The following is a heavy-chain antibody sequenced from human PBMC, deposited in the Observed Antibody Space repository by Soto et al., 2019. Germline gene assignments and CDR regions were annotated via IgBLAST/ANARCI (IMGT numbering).Heavy chain of an antibody. J-gene: IGHJ6*02. CDR3: AKDFKVSGSHYGTLNYYYGMDV. D-gene: IGHD3-10*01. Sequence: GGSLRLSCAASGFTFSTYGMQWVRQAPGKGLEWVAVISYDGYLKYYVDAVKGRFTVARDNSKNTLFLEMNSLGVEDTAVYFCAKDFKVSGSHYGTLNYYYGMDVWGQGTTVTVSS. CDR1: GFTFSTYG. V-gene: IGHV3-30*18. CDR2: ISYDGYLK.